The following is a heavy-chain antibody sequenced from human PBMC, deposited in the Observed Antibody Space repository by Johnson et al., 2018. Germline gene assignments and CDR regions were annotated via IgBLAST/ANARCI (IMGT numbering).Heavy chain of an antibody. V-gene: IGHV1-69*01. J-gene: IGHJ6*02. Sequence: QVQLVQSGAEVKKPGSSVKVSCKASGGTFSSSGISWVRQAPGQGLEWMGGIIPMLGKTNYAQKFQDRVTITADESTTTAYLELSSLRSEDTAVYYCARDLVGHTNYDGMDVWGQGTTVTVSS. D-gene: IGHD1-26*01. CDR1: GGTFSSSG. CDR3: ARDLVGHTNYDGMDV. CDR2: IIPMLGKT.